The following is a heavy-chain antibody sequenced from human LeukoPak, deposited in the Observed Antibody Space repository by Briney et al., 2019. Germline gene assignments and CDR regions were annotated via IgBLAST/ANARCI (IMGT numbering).Heavy chain of an antibody. D-gene: IGHD3-22*01. CDR3: ARVGVYYDSKGSFDY. J-gene: IGHJ4*02. CDR2: INPNSGGT. CDR1: GYTFTGYY. V-gene: IGHV1-2*02. Sequence: ASVKVSCKASGYTFTGYYMHWVRRAPGQGLEWMGWINPNSGGTNYAQKFQGRVTLTRDTSISTAYMELSRLRSDDTAVYYCARVGVYYDSKGSFDYWGQGTLVTVSS.